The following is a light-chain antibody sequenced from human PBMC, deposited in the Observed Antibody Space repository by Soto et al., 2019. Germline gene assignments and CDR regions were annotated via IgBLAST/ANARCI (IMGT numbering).Light chain of an antibody. CDR3: QQYGSSPIT. CDR2: GAS. Sequence: EIVLTQSPGTLSLSPGERATLSCRASQSVDNNYLAWYQQKPGQAPRLLIYGASSRATGIPDRFSGSGSGTDFTLTISRLEPEDFAVYYCQQYGSSPITFGQGTRLEI. J-gene: IGKJ5*01. V-gene: IGKV3-20*01. CDR1: QSVDNNY.